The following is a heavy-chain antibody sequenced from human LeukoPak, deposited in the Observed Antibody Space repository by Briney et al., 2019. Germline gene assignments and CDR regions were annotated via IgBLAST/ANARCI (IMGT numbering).Heavy chain of an antibody. D-gene: IGHD3-3*01. CDR3: ARGTYDFWSGHAFDI. CDR2: ISSSSSYI. CDR1: GFTFSSYS. V-gene: IGHV3-21*01. Sequence: PGGSLRLSCAASGFTFSSYSVNWVRQAPGRGLEWVSSISSSSSYIYYADSVKGRFTISRDNAKNSLYLQMNSLRAEDTAVYYCARGTYDFWSGHAFDIWGQGTMVTVSS. J-gene: IGHJ3*02.